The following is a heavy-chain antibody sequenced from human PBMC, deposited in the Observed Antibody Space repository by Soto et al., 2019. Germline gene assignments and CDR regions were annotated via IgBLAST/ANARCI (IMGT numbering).Heavy chain of an antibody. D-gene: IGHD2-21*01. Sequence: GASVKVSCKASGYTFTSFPIHWVRQAPGQGLEWMGWINAGNGDTKYSQKFQGRVTVTRDTSASTAYMELNSLRSEDTAVYYCTRAPRGENWGQGTLVTVSS. J-gene: IGHJ1*01. V-gene: IGHV1-3*01. CDR1: GYTFTSFP. CDR3: TRAPRGEN. CDR2: INAGNGDT.